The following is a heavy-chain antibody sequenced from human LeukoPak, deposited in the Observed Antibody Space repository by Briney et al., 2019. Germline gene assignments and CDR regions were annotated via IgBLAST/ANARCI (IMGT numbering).Heavy chain of an antibody. J-gene: IGHJ4*02. V-gene: IGHV4-39*01. CDR3: ARVGQSLDEVDY. CDR1: GGSISSSSYY. CDR2: IYYSGRT. D-gene: IGHD1-26*01. Sequence: PSETLSLTCTVSGGSISSSSYYWGWIRQPPGRGLEWIGSIYYSGRTYYNPSLKSRVTISVDTSTNQFSLKLSSVTAADTAVYYCARVGQSLDEVDYWGQGTLVTVSS.